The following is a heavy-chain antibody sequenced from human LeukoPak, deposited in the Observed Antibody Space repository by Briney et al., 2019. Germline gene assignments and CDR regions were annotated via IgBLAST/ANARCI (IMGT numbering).Heavy chain of an antibody. Sequence: ASVKVSCKASGYTFTSYGISWVRQAPGQGLEWMGWISAYNGNTNYAQKLQGRVTMTTDTSTSTAYMELRSLRSDDTAVYYCAIPPPTLYSSGLFDYWGQGTLVTVSS. J-gene: IGHJ4*02. CDR3: AIPPPTLYSSGLFDY. CDR1: GYTFTSYG. V-gene: IGHV1-18*01. CDR2: ISAYNGNT. D-gene: IGHD6-19*01.